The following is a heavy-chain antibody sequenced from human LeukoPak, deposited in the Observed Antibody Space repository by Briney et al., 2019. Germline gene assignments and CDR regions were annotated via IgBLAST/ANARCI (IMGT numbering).Heavy chain of an antibody. Sequence: GGSLRLSCAASGFIFSDYAMHRVRQAPGKGLEWLAMISFDENSQYYADSVRGRFTISRDNSKNTLYLQMNSLRAEDTAVYYCARDSYSRDYGDYWPFDYWGQGTLVTVSS. J-gene: IGHJ4*02. CDR3: ARDSYSRDYGDYWPFDY. CDR2: ISFDENSQ. CDR1: GFIFSDYA. V-gene: IGHV3-30*03. D-gene: IGHD4-17*01.